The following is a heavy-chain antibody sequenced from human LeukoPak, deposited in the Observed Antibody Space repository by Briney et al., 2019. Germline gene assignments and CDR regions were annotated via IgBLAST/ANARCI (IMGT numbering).Heavy chain of an antibody. CDR2: IIPIFGTA. CDR1: GGTFSSYA. D-gene: IGHD5-18*01. CDR3: ARARMDTAMDLYPEIDY. Sequence: SVKVSCKASGGTFSSYAISWVRQAPGQGLEWMGRIIPIFGTANYAQKFQGRVTITTDESTSTAYMELSSLRSEDTAVYYCARARMDTAMDLYPEIDYWGQGTLVTVSS. V-gene: IGHV1-69*05. J-gene: IGHJ4*02.